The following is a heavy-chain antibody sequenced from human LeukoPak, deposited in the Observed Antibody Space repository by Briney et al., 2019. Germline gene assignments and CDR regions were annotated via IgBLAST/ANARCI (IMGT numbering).Heavy chain of an antibody. D-gene: IGHD5-12*01. CDR2: ISGSGGST. J-gene: IGHJ4*02. V-gene: IGHV3-23*01. Sequence: LSGGSLRLSCAASGFTFSSYAMSWVRQAPGKGLEWVSAISGSGGSTYYADSVKGRFTISRDNSKNTLYLQMNSLRAEDTAVYYCARDPNYSGYLYYFDYWGQGTLVTVSS. CDR1: GFTFSSYA. CDR3: ARDPNYSGYLYYFDY.